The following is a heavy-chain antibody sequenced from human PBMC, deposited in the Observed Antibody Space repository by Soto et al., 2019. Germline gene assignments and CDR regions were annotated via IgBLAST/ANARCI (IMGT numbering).Heavy chain of an antibody. D-gene: IGHD3-22*01. CDR1: GGSFIGYY. CDR3: ARGPAYDGSGYLRY. Sequence: SETLSLTCAVSGGSFIGYYCSFIRHPPGKWLEWIGEINDSGTTNYNPSLTGRVTVSVDTSKNRFSLRLSSVTAADTAVYFCARGPAYDGSGYLRYWGQGTLVTVSS. V-gene: IGHV4-34*01. J-gene: IGHJ4*02. CDR2: INDSGTT.